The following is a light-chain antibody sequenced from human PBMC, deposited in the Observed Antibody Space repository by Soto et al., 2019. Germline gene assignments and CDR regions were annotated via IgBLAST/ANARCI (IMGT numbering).Light chain of an antibody. V-gene: IGKV3-11*01. Sequence: EVVLTQSPDTLSLSPGETATLSCRASQSVDRYVAWYQQKVGQAPRLLIYDAYTRATGVGARFTGSGSATDFTLTITTLEPEVFAVYFCHQRGKCPTTFAPGTKVEMK. CDR1: QSVDRY. CDR2: DAY. J-gene: IGKJ2*01. CDR3: HQRGKCPTT.